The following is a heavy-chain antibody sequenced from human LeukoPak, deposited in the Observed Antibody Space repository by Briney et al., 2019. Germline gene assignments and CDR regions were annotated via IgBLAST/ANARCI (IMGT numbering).Heavy chain of an antibody. Sequence: SETLSLTCTVSGGSISSYYWSWIRQPAGKGLEWIGRIYTSGSTNYNPSLKSRVTMSVDTSKNQFSLKLSSVTAADTAAYYCARELEYSSGWYWVHYFDYWGQGTLVTVSS. CDR2: IYTSGST. CDR1: GGSISSYY. V-gene: IGHV4-4*07. J-gene: IGHJ4*02. CDR3: ARELEYSSGWYWVHYFDY. D-gene: IGHD6-19*01.